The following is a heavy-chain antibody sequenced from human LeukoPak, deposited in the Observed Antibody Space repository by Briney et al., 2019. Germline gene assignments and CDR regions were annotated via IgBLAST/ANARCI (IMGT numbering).Heavy chain of an antibody. D-gene: IGHD3-10*01. CDR3: ARDFYGSGSSPLGFDP. Sequence: NPSETLSLTCTVSGVSVSSGVYYWSWIRQHPGKGLEWIGYISSSGSTCYNPSLKSRVTISVDTSNNQFSLKVSSVTAADTSVYYCARDFYGSGSSPLGFDPWGQGTLVTVSS. CDR2: ISSSGST. J-gene: IGHJ5*02. V-gene: IGHV4-31*03. CDR1: GVSVSSGVYY.